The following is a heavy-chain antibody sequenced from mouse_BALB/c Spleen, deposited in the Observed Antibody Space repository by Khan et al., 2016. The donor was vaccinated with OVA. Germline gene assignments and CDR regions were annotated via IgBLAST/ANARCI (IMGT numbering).Heavy chain of an antibody. CDR1: GYSITSDYA. J-gene: IGHJ4*01. CDR2: ISYSGST. CDR3: ARDGSRYNYAMDY. V-gene: IGHV3-2*02. D-gene: IGHD1-1*01. Sequence: QLEESGPGLVKPSQSLSLTYTVTGYSITSDYAWNWIRQFPGNKLEWMGYISYSGSTNSNPALKSRISITRDTSKNQFFLQLNSVTTEDTATYYCARDGSRYNYAMDYWGQGTSVTVSS.